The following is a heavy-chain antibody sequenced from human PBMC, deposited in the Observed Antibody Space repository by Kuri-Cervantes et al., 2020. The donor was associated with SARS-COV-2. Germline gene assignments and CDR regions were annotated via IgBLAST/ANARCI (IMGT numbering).Heavy chain of an antibody. D-gene: IGHD3-9*01. CDR1: RFSFSSYT. V-gene: IGHV3-30-3*02. Sequence: GESLKISCAASRFSFSSYTLHWVRQAPGKGLECVAVISYDGSNKYYADSVKGRFTISRDNSKNTLYLQMNSLRAEDAAVYYCAKSRLTTYFGPAEYFQHWGQGTLVTVSS. CDR3: AKSRLTTYFGPAEYFQH. J-gene: IGHJ1*01. CDR2: ISYDGSNK.